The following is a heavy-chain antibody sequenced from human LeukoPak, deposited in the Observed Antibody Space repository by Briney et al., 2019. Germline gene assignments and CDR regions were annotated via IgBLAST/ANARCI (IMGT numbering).Heavy chain of an antibody. V-gene: IGHV3-21*01. CDR2: ITSDTNI. Sequence: GGSLRLSCAASGFTFSSYSMNWVRQAPGKGLEWVSSITSDTNIYYAGSVKGRFTVSRDNAKNSLYLQMNSLRAEDTAVYYCARDVDYANPRHDYWGQGTLVTVSS. CDR1: GFTFSSYS. J-gene: IGHJ4*02. CDR3: ARDVDYANPRHDY. D-gene: IGHD4/OR15-4a*01.